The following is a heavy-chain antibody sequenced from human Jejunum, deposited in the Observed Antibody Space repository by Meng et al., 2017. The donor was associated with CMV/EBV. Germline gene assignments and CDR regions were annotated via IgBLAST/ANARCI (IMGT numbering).Heavy chain of an antibody. J-gene: IGHJ4*02. Sequence: FSSSPMSWVRQAPGKGLEWVSSISTTSTYNYYADAVKGRFTVSRDNAKNSLSLQMNSLRADDTAVYYCARITWGGYSGSYRGNFDYWGQGTLVTVSS. CDR2: ISTTSTYN. CDR1: FSSSP. V-gene: IGHV3-21*01. D-gene: IGHD1-26*01. CDR3: ARITWGGYSGSYRGNFDY.